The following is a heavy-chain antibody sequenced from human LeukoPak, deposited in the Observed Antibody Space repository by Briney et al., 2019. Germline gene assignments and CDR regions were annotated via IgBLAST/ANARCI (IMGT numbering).Heavy chain of an antibody. CDR1: GYSFTSYW. CDR3: ARRAFFDWLLFDS. D-gene: IGHD3-3*02. V-gene: IGHV5-51*01. CDR2: IYPGDSET. Sequence: GASLMISCKGVGYSFTSYWIGWVRQMPGKGLEWMAIIYPGDSETRYSPSFQGQVTISADKSTNTAYLQWSSLKASDTAIYYCARRAFFDWLLFDSWGQGTLVTVSS. J-gene: IGHJ4*02.